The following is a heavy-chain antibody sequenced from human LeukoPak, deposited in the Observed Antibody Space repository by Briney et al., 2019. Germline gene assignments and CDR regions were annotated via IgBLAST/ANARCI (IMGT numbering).Heavy chain of an antibody. D-gene: IGHD2-15*01. CDR3: ASDSYSPEYFQH. Sequence: GGSLRLFCAASGFNFSGYWTSWLHQAPGKGLEWVSVIYSGGSTFYADSVKGRFTISRDNSKNTLYLQMNSLRAEDTAVYYCASDSYSPEYFQHWGQGTLVTVSS. J-gene: IGHJ1*01. CDR2: IYSGGST. V-gene: IGHV3-66*01. CDR1: GFNFSGYW.